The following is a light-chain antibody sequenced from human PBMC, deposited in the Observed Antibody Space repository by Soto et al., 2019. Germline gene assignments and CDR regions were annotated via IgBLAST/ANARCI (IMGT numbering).Light chain of an antibody. CDR3: QQYGSPLT. J-gene: IGKJ4*01. CDR1: QSVSSSY. CDR2: GAS. V-gene: IGKV3-20*01. Sequence: EIVLTQALGILSLSPGERATLSCRASQSVSSSYLAWYQQKPGQAPRLLIYGASSRATGIPDRFSGSGSGTDFTLTISRLEPEDFAVYYCQQYGSPLTFGGGTKVDIK.